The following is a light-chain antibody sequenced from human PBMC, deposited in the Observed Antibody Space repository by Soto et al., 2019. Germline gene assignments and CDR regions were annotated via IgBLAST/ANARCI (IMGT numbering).Light chain of an antibody. V-gene: IGLV7-46*01. CDR3: LLPYSDAWV. Sequence: QAVVTQEPSLSVSPGGTVTLTCGSSTGAVTSGHYPYWFQQKPGQAPRTLIYDTSNKPSWTPVRFSGSLLGGKAALPLSGAQPEDEAEYYCLLPYSDAWVFGGGTKRTVL. CDR2: DTS. J-gene: IGLJ3*02. CDR1: TGAVTSGHY.